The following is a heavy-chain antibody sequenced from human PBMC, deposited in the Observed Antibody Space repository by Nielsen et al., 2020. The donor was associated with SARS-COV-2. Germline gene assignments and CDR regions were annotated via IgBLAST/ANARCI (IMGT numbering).Heavy chain of an antibody. CDR3: ARDRGTMVRGVSPIQH. V-gene: IGHV3-33*01. D-gene: IGHD3-10*01. Sequence: PGKGLEWVAVIWYDGSNKYYADSVKGRFTISRDNSKNTLYLQMYSLRAEDTAVYYCARDRGTMVRGVSPIQHWGQGTLVTVSS. CDR2: IWYDGSNK. J-gene: IGHJ1*01.